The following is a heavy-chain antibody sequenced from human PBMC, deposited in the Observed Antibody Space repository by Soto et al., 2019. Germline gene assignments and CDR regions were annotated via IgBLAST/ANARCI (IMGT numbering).Heavy chain of an antibody. D-gene: IGHD3-3*01. V-gene: IGHV3-7*01. CDR2: IKQDGSEK. J-gene: IGHJ4*02. CDR3: ARVRKIFGVVIIDFYFDY. CDR1: GFTFSSYW. Sequence: GGSLRLSCAASGFTFSSYWMSWVRQAPGKGLEWVANIKQDGSEKYYVDSVEGRFIISRDNAKNSLYLQTNSLRAEDTAVYYCARVRKIFGVVIIDFYFDYWGQGTLVTVSS.